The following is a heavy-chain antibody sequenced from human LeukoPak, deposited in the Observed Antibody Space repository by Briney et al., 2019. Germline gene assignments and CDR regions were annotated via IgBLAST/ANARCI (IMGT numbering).Heavy chain of an antibody. Sequence: HEASVKVSCKASGYTFTSYYMHWVRQAPGQGLEWMGLINPTGGSTGYAQKFQGRVTMTRDMSTSTDYMELSSLRSDDTAVYYCARGYYDILTGHNDAFDIWGQGTMVTVSS. J-gene: IGHJ3*02. D-gene: IGHD3-9*01. V-gene: IGHV1-46*01. CDR3: ARGYYDILTGHNDAFDI. CDR2: INPTGGST. CDR1: GYTFTSYY.